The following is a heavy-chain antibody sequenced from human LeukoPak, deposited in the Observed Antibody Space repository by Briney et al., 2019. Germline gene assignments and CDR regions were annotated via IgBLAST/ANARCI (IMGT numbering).Heavy chain of an antibody. CDR3: ARVRYSSGWYHYYYYYYKDV. J-gene: IGHJ6*03. D-gene: IGHD6-19*01. Sequence: SETLSLTCAVSGGSISSYYWSWIRQPPGKGLEWIGYIYYSGSTNYNPSLKSRVTISVDTSKNQFSLKLSSVTAADTAVYYCARVRYSSGWYHYYYYYYKDVWGKGTTVTVSS. CDR1: GGSISSYY. V-gene: IGHV4-59*01. CDR2: IYYSGST.